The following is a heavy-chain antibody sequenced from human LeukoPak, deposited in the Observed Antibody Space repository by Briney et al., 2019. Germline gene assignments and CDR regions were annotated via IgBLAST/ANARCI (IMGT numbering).Heavy chain of an antibody. J-gene: IGHJ4*02. CDR2: IYSSGAT. D-gene: IGHD2-2*01. CDR3: ARRTPGPQLDEYVAYFFDH. CDR1: GGSITTYN. V-gene: IGHV4-4*09. Sequence: SETLSLTCTVSGGSITTYNWIWIRQTPGQALEWIGHIYSSGATKYNPSLKSRATILPDTSKNQLSLKLSSVSAADTAVYYCARRTPGPQLDEYVAYFFDHWGQGTQVTVSS.